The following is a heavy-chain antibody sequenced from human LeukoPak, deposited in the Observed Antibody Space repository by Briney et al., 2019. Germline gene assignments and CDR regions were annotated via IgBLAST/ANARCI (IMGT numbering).Heavy chain of an antibody. CDR2: IYHSGST. V-gene: IGHV4-31*03. CDR3: ARDPRREWLRYLPFDY. CDR1: GGSISSGGYY. Sequence: SQTLSLTCTVSGGSISSGGYYWSWIRQHPGKGLEWIGYIYHSGSTYYNPSLKSRVTISVDTSKNQFSLKLSSVTAADTAVYYCARDPRREWLRYLPFDYWGQGTLVTVSS. D-gene: IGHD5-12*01. J-gene: IGHJ4*02.